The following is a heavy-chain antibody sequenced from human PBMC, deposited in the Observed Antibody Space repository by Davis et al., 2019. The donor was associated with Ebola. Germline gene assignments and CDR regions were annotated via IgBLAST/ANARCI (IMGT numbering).Heavy chain of an antibody. J-gene: IGHJ3*02. CDR1: GYTFTNYY. D-gene: IGHD5-12*01. Sequence: ASVKVSCKASGYTFTNYYMHWVRQAPGQGLEWMGMINPNDGRTIYAQKFQGRVTVTRDTSTTTVYMDLSSLRSEDTALYYCTTPGGQDSGYDFFDIWGQGTMVPVSS. V-gene: IGHV1-46*03. CDR3: TTPGGQDSGYDFFDI. CDR2: INPNDGRT.